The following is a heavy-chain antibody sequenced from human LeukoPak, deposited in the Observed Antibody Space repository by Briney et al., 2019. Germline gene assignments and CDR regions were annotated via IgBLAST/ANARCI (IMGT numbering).Heavy chain of an antibody. J-gene: IGHJ4*02. V-gene: IGHV4-34*01. CDR2: INHSGST. D-gene: IGHD5-18*01. Sequence: SETLSLTCAVYGGSFSGYYWSWIRQPPGKGLEWIGEINHSGSTNYNPSLKSRVTISVDTSKNQFSLKLSSVTAADTAVYYCARGGGYSGYYFDYWGQGTLVTVSS. CDR3: ARGGGYSGYYFDY. CDR1: GGSFSGYY.